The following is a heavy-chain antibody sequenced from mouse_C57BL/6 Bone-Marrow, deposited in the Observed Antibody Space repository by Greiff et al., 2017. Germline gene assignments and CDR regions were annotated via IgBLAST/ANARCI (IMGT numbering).Heavy chain of an antibody. D-gene: IGHD3-1*01. CDR3: ARSGRYFDD. J-gene: IGHJ2*01. Sequence: VKLLQPGAELVKPGASVKVSCKASGYTFTSYWMYWVKQRPGKGLEWIGRLHPSDSDTNYTHKFKGKATFTGDKATSTAYMQLISLTSEGSAVYYCARSGRYFDDWGPGTTLTVSS. CDR1: GYTFTSYW. CDR2: LHPSDSDT. V-gene: IGHV1-74*01.